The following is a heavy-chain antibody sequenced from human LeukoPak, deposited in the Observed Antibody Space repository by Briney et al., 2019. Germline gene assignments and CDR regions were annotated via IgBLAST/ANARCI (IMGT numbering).Heavy chain of an antibody. V-gene: IGHV3-23*01. Sequence: GGSLRLSCAASGFTFRSYDISWVRRATGKGLEWLSAISGSGGSTYYADSVKGRFTISRDNSKHTLYLQMNSLRAEDTAVYDCAKCFGYYDSSGHHDFDYWGQGTLVTVSS. CDR3: AKCFGYYDSSGHHDFDY. CDR2: ISGSGGST. D-gene: IGHD3-22*01. CDR1: GFTFRSYD. J-gene: IGHJ4*02.